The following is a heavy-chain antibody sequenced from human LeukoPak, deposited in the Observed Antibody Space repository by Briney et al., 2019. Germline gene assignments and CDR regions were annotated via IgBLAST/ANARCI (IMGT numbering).Heavy chain of an antibody. CDR2: IWYDGTNE. J-gene: IGHJ5*02. D-gene: IGHD6-6*01. V-gene: IGHV3-33*01. CDR3: VGPFSSSGNWFDP. CDR1: GFIFSTYG. Sequence: GGSLRLSCAASGFIFSTYGMHWVRQPPGKGLEWVALIWYDGTNEKYADSVKGRFTISRDNSKNTLYLQMNSLRVEDTAVYYYVGPFSSSGNWFDPWGQGTLVTVSS.